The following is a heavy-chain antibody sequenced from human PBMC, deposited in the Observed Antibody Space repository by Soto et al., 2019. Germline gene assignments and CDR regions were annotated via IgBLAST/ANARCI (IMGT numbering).Heavy chain of an antibody. CDR1: GFNVNSDY. J-gene: IGHJ4*02. CDR3: TRDGRGLGRLSLFEY. CDR2: IYSGETT. D-gene: IGHD2-21*02. V-gene: IGHV3-53*01. Sequence: GSLRLYCAASGFNVNSDYMNWVRQTPGKGLEWVASIYSGETTYYADSARGRFTISSDKSKNTLYFQLSSLRIEDTAVYYCTRDGRGLGRLSLFEYWGQGVLVTVSS.